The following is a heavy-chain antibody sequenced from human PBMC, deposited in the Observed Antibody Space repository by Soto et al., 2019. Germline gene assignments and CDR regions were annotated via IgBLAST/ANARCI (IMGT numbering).Heavy chain of an antibody. CDR3: ARTFDYYGMDV. CDR2: IYHAGSV. J-gene: IGHJ6*02. CDR1: GYSIASGYY. V-gene: IGHV4-38-2*01. Sequence: PSETLSLTCAVSGYSIASGYYWAWIRQPPGKGLEWIGSIYHAGSVYYNPSLNSRVAMSLDTSDNHFPLKLTSVTAADTAVYYCARTFDYYGMDVWGQGTTVTVSS.